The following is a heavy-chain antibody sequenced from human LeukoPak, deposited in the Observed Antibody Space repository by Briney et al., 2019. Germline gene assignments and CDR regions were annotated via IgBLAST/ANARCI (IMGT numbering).Heavy chain of an antibody. CDR3: ARGRGTSWSNYYYYYGMDV. CDR2: INHSGST. J-gene: IGHJ6*02. Sequence: KASETLSLTCAVYGGSFSGYYWSWIRQPPGKGLEWIGEINHSGSTNYNPSLKSRVTISVGTSKNQFSLKLSSVTAADTAVYYCARGRGTSWSNYYYYYGMDVWGQGTTVTVSS. V-gene: IGHV4-34*01. CDR1: GGSFSGYY. D-gene: IGHD6-13*01.